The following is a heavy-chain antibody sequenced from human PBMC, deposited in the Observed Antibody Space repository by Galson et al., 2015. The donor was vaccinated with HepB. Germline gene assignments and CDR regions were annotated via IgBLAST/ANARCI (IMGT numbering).Heavy chain of an antibody. V-gene: IGHV3-23*01. Sequence: SLRLSCAASGFSFSSNAMSWVRQVPGKGLEWISEISGSGGRTDYADSVKGRFIISRENSSNTLYLQMNSLRVDDSAVYFCAKAPIDYFDSWGQGISVTVSS. CDR2: ISGSGGRT. CDR3: AKAPIDYFDS. CDR1: GFSFSSNA. J-gene: IGHJ4*02.